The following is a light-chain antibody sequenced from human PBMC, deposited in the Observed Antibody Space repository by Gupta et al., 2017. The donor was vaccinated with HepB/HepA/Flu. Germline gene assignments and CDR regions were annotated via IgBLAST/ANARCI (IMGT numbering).Light chain of an antibody. CDR1: QSFTSGY. V-gene: IGKV3-20*01. CDR3: QHYDYSIPLS. J-gene: IGKJ4*01. CDR2: GAS. Sequence: EIVLTQSPGTRSLSPGERATLSCRASQSFTSGYLAWYQQTPGQAPRLLIYGASSRATDLPDRFIGSGSGTDFTLTISRLEPEDFAVYYCQHYDYSIPLSFGGGTKVEMK.